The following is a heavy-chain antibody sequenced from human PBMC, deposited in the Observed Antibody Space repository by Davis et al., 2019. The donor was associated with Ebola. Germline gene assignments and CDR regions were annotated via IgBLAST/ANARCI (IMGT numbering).Heavy chain of an antibody. V-gene: IGHV3-23*01. CDR2: ISGSGGST. Sequence: GESLKISCAASGFTVSSNYMSWVRQAPGKGLEWVSAISGSGGSTYYADSVKGRFTISRDNSKNTLFLQMNNLRVEDTAVYYCATLPGYYWGQGTLVTVSS. CDR1: GFTVSSNY. D-gene: IGHD1-26*01. J-gene: IGHJ4*02. CDR3: ATLPGYY.